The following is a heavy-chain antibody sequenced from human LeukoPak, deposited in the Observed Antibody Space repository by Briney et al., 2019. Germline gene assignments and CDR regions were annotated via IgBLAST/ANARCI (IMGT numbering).Heavy chain of an antibody. CDR2: IKQDGSEK. Sequence: PGGALRLSCAASGFTFSSYWMSWVRQAPGKRLEWVAHIKQDGSEKYYVDSVKGRFTISRDNSKNTLYLQMNSLRAEDTAVYYCAKVIGAAAGFDYWGQGTLVTVSS. J-gene: IGHJ4*02. D-gene: IGHD6-13*01. CDR3: AKVIGAAAGFDY. CDR1: GFTFSSYW. V-gene: IGHV3-7*03.